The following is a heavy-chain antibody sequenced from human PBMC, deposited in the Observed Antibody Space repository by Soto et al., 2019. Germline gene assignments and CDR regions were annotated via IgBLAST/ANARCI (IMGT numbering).Heavy chain of an antibody. D-gene: IGHD3-10*01. Sequence: QVQLQESRPGLVKPSQTLSLTCTVSGGSISSGGYYWSWIRQHPGKGLEWLGYIYYSGSTYYNPFLKSRVTIAVDTSKNQFSLKLCSVTAADTAVYYCSGEESVYYSYYMDVWGKGTAVTVSS. CDR1: GGSISSGGYY. CDR3: SGEESVYYSYYMDV. CDR2: IYYSGST. V-gene: IGHV4-31*03. J-gene: IGHJ6*03.